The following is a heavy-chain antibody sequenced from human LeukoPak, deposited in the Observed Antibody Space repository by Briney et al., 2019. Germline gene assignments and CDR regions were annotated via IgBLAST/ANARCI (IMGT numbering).Heavy chain of an antibody. D-gene: IGHD3-3*01. Sequence: PGGSLRLSCAASGFILKIYSMNWVRQAPGKGGEWVSFISSSSSYIYYADSGKGRFTISRDNAKNSLYLQMNSLRAEDTAVYYCARGLDYFWSGLIHYWGQGTLVTVSS. CDR3: ARGLDYFWSGLIHY. J-gene: IGHJ4*02. CDR1: GFILKIYS. V-gene: IGHV3-21*01. CDR2: ISSSSSYI.